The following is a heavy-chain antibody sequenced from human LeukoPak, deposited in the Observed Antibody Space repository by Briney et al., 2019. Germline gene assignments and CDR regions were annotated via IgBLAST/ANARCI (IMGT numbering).Heavy chain of an antibody. J-gene: IGHJ6*02. CDR2: IYYSGST. V-gene: IGHV4-39*02. CDR1: GGSISGSSYY. D-gene: IGHD3-3*01. CDR3: ARGPDDFWSGYHPTDV. Sequence: SETLSLTCTVSGGSISGSSYYWGWIRQPPGKGLEWIGSIYYSGSTYYNPSLKSRVTISVDTSKNQFSLKLNSVTATDTAVYYCARGPDDFWSGYHPTDVWGQGTTVTVSS.